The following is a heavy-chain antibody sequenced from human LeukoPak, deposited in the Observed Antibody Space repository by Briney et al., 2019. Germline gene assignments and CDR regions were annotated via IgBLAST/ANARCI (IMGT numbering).Heavy chain of an antibody. Sequence: PSETLSLTCTVSGGSISSGDYYWSWIRQPPGKGLEWIGYIYYSGSTYYNPSLKSRVTISVDTSKNQFSLKLSSVTAADTAVYYCARHYGSGTYPLDSWGQGTLVTVSS. J-gene: IGHJ4*02. CDR1: GGSISSGDYY. CDR2: IYYSGST. CDR3: ARHYGSGTYPLDS. D-gene: IGHD3-10*01. V-gene: IGHV4-30-4*01.